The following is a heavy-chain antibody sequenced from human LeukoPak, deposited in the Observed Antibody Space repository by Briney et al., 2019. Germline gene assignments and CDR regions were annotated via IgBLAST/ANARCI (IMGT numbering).Heavy chain of an antibody. Sequence: ASVKVSCKASGGTFSSYAISWVRQAPGQGLEWMGGIIPIFGTANYAQKFQGRVTITADKSTSTAYMELSSLRSDDTAVYYCARGGAVAGLPTDYWGQGTLVTVSS. CDR3: ARGGAVAGLPTDY. CDR1: GGTFSSYA. CDR2: IIPIFGTA. V-gene: IGHV1-69*06. J-gene: IGHJ4*02. D-gene: IGHD6-19*01.